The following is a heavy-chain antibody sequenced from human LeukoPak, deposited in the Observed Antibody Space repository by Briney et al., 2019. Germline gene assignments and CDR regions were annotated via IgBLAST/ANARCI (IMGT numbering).Heavy chain of an antibody. Sequence: GGSLRLSCAASGFTFSSYAMHWVRQAPGKGLEWVAVISYDGSNKYYADSVKGRFTISRDKSKNTLYLQMNSLRAEDTAVYYCARGSEQGGTATTDYWGQGTLVTVSS. CDR1: GFTFSSYA. V-gene: IGHV3-30-3*01. D-gene: IGHD1-1*01. J-gene: IGHJ4*02. CDR2: ISYDGSNK. CDR3: ARGSEQGGTATTDY.